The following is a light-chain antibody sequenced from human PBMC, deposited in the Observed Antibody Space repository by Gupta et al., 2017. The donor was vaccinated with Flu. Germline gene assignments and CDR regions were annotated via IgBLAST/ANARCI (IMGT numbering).Light chain of an antibody. CDR3: QQYNNWPLT. J-gene: IGKJ4*01. CDR1: QSVGNR. Sequence: EIVMAQSPATLSVSPGERATLSCRASQSVGNRLAWYQQRPGQAPRLLIHSASTRATGIPARFSGSGSGTEFSLTISSPQSEDFAVYYCQQYNNWPLTLGGGTKVEIK. CDR2: SAS. V-gene: IGKV3D-15*01.